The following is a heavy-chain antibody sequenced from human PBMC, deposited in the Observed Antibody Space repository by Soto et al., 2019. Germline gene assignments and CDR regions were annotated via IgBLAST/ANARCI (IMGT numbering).Heavy chain of an antibody. CDR1: GGSISSDSYF. CDR3: ARQLPVGATSWFDP. J-gene: IGHJ5*02. CDR2: LYYGGST. V-gene: IGHV4-39*01. D-gene: IGHD1-26*01. Sequence: QLQLQESGPGLVKPSETLSLTCTVSGGSISSDSYFWGWIRQPPGKGLEWIGSLYYGGSTFYNPSLKSRVTIYLDTSKTQFSLKLSSVTAADTAVYYCARQLPVGATSWFDPWGQGTLVTVSS.